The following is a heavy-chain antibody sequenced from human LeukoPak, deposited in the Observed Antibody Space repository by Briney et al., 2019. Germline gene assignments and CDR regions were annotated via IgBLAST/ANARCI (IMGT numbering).Heavy chain of an antibody. Sequence: GGSLRLSCTASGFTFSSYAMSWVCQAPGKGLEWVSVISAAASTSYPDSVKGRFTISRDNSQNTLYLQMNSLRAEDAAVYYCAKGTEYSSSWYKEALDYWGQGALVTVSS. CDR3: AKGTEYSSSWYKEALDY. D-gene: IGHD6-13*01. CDR1: GFTFSSYA. CDR2: ISAAAST. J-gene: IGHJ4*02. V-gene: IGHV3-23*01.